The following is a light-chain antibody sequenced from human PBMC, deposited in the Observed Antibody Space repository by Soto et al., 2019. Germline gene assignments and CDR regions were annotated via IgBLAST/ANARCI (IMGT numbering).Light chain of an antibody. CDR2: DAS. Sequence: EIVLTQSPATLSLSPGERATLSCRASKSVSSDLAWYQQKPGQAPRLLIYDASNRATGIPARFSGSGSGTDFTLTSSSLEPEDFAVYYCQQRSNWPTFGPRTKVDIK. CDR3: QQRSNWPT. V-gene: IGKV3-11*01. J-gene: IGKJ3*01. CDR1: KSVSSD.